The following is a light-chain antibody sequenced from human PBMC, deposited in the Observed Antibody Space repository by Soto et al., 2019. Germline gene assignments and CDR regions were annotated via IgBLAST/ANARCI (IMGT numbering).Light chain of an antibody. J-gene: IGKJ3*01. Sequence: IQMTQSPSSVSASVGDTVTLSCQTSHGVSGWLAWYQQKPGKAPTLLIYTVSNLQSGVPSRFSGSCSGTDFSLTITNLQPEDFATDFCQQGKTFPFTFGPGTKVEVK. CDR3: QQGKTFPFT. CDR1: HGVSGW. V-gene: IGKV1-12*01. CDR2: TVS.